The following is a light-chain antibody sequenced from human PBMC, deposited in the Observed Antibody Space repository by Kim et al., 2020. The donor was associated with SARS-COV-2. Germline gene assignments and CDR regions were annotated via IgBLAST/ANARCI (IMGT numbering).Light chain of an antibody. Sequence: AIRMTQSPSSLSASTGDRVTITCRASQGISSYLAWYQQKPGKAPKLLIYAASTLQSGVPSRFSGSGSGTDFTLTISCLQSEDFATYYCQQYYSYPYTIGQGTKLAI. J-gene: IGKJ2*01. CDR1: QGISSY. CDR2: AAS. CDR3: QQYYSYPYT. V-gene: IGKV1-8*01.